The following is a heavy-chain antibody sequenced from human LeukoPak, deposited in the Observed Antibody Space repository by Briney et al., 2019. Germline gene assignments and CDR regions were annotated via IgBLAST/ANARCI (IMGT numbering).Heavy chain of an antibody. Sequence: SETLSLTCAVSGGSISNSNWWSWVRQPPGKGLEWIGEIYHSGSTNYNPSLKSRVTISVDKSKNQFSLKLRSVTAADTAVYYCARDGRGYYDSGGSTHALVYGMDVWGQGTTVTVSS. CDR2: IYHSGST. CDR1: GGSISNSNW. V-gene: IGHV4-4*02. CDR3: ARDGRGYYDSGGSTHALVYGMDV. J-gene: IGHJ6*02. D-gene: IGHD3-22*01.